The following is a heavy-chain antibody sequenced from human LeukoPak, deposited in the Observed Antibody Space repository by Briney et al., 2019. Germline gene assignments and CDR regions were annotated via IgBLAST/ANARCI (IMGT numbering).Heavy chain of an antibody. D-gene: IGHD3-10*01. J-gene: IGHJ4*02. V-gene: IGHV3-48*03. CDR2: ISSSGSTI. Sequence: GGSLRLSCAASGFTFSSYEINWVRQAPGKGLEWVSYISSSGSTIYYADSVKGRFTISRDNAKNSLYLQMNSLRAGDTAVYYCATGWGSGSYYNPGFDYWGQGTLVTVSS. CDR3: ATGWGSGSYYNPGFDY. CDR1: GFTFSSYE.